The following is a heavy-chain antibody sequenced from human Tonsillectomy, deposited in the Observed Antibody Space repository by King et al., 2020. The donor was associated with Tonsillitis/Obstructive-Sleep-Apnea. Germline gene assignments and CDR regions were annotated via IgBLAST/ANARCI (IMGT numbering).Heavy chain of an antibody. CDR3: ARDMFPGYNSGQGGFDI. CDR2: ISYDGSNK. Sequence: VQLVESGGGVVQPGRSLRLSCAASGFTFSSYAMHWVRQAPGKGLEWVAVISYDGSNKYYADSVKGRFTNSRDNSKITLYLQMNSLRAEDTAVYYCARDMFPGYNSGQGGFDIWGQGTMVTVSS. V-gene: IGHV3-30*01. D-gene: IGHD6-19*01. J-gene: IGHJ3*02. CDR1: GFTFSSYA.